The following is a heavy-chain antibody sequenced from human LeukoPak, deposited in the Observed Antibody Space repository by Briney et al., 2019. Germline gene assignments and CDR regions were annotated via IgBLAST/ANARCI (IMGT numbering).Heavy chain of an antibody. CDR1: GYIFANYW. D-gene: IGHD1-1*01. CDR2: IYPGQSDI. V-gene: IGHV5-51*01. CDR3: ARHETGPYFDY. Sequence: GESLKISCKGSGYIFANYWIGWVRQMPGKGLEWMGIIYPGQSDIRYSPSFQGQVTISADRSISTAYLQWSSLKASDTAMYYCARHETGPYFDYWGQGTLVTVSS. J-gene: IGHJ4*02.